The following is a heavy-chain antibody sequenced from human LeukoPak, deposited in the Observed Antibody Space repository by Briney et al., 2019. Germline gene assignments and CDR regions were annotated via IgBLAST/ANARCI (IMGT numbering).Heavy chain of an antibody. CDR2: IIPILGIA. Sequence: SVKVSCKASGGTFSSYTISWVRQAPGQGLEWMGRIIPILGIANYAQKFQGRVTITADKSTSAAYMELSSLRSEDTAVYYCASTYYYDSSGYYRYDYWGQGTLVTVSS. CDR1: GGTFSSYT. V-gene: IGHV1-69*02. D-gene: IGHD3-22*01. CDR3: ASTYYYDSSGYYRYDY. J-gene: IGHJ4*02.